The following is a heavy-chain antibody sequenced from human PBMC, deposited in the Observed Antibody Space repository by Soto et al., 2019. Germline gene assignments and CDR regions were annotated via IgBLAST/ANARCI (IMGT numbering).Heavy chain of an antibody. CDR2: MNPNSGNT. D-gene: IGHD3-3*01. CDR3: ARAFVTIFGVVTLAFDY. CDR1: GYTFTSYG. J-gene: IGHJ4*02. Sequence: ASVKVSCKASGYTFTSYGISWVRQATGQGLEWMGWMNPNSGNTGYAQKFQGRVTMTRNTSISTAYMELSSLRSEDTAVYYCARAFVTIFGVVTLAFDYWGQGTLVTVSS. V-gene: IGHV1-8*02.